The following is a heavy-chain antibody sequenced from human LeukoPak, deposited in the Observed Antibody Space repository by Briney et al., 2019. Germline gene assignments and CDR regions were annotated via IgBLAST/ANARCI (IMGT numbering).Heavy chain of an antibody. J-gene: IGHJ4*02. CDR1: GFGFTAAW. D-gene: IGHD3-3*01. CDR3: AWQTKYDFWRMDY. CDR2: IKSRGGGEAT. Sequence: GGSLRLSCAASGFGFTAAWMRWVRQAPGKGPEGVGRIKSRGGGEATEYAAPVTGRITISSDDSQNTLYLQINGLKIEDTGVYYCAWQTKYDFWRMDYWGRGTLVTVSS. V-gene: IGHV3-15*01.